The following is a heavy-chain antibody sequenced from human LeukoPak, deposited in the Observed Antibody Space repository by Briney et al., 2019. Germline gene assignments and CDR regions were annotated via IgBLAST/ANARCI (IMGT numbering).Heavy chain of an antibody. V-gene: IGHV1-18*01. Sequence: AASVKVSCKASGYTFTSYDINWVRQATGQGLEWMGWISAYNGNTNYAQKLQGRVTMTTDTSTSTAYMELRSLRSDDTAVYYCARGPFAYDILTGYSRTGAFDYWGQGTLVTVSS. D-gene: IGHD3-9*01. CDR2: ISAYNGNT. J-gene: IGHJ4*02. CDR1: GYTFTSYD. CDR3: ARGPFAYDILTGYSRTGAFDY.